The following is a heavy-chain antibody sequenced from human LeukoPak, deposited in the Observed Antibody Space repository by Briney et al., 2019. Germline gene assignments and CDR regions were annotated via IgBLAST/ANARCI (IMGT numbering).Heavy chain of an antibody. CDR3: ARHGTSSYYYYAMDV. Sequence: SETLSLTCTVSGDSVSSGTYYWSWIRQPPGKGLEWIGYIYYSANTNYNPSLKSRVTISVDTSKNQFSLRLSTVTAADTAVYYCARHGTSSYYYYAMDVWGQGTTVTVSS. D-gene: IGHD1-1*01. CDR1: GDSVSSGTYY. CDR2: IYYSANT. V-gene: IGHV4-61*01. J-gene: IGHJ6*02.